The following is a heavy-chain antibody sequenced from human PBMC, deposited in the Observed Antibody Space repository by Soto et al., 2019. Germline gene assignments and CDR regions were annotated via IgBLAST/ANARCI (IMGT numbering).Heavy chain of an antibody. V-gene: IGHV3-23*01. J-gene: IGHJ4*02. CDR3: AKRGWTRGGLGECHFDY. CDR1: GFTFSSYA. Sequence: EVQLLESGGGLVQPGGSLRLSCAASGFTFSSYALTWVRQAPGKGLEWVSSISATGDSTYYADSVKGRFTISRDNSQNTLSLPMNSLRAEDTAVYYCAKRGWTRGGLGECHFDYWGQGNLVTVSS. CDR2: ISATGDST. D-gene: IGHD3-10*01.